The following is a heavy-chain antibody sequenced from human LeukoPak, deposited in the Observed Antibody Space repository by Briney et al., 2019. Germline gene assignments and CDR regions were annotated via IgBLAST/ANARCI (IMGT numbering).Heavy chain of an antibody. Sequence: GGSLRLSCVGSGFTFSSYSMNWVRQAPGKGLEWVSYISGTSNTIYYDDSVKGRFTVSRDNAKNSLYLQMNSLRAEDTAIYYCARDLGSYSSGWYMGFDYWGQGTLVTVSS. J-gene: IGHJ4*02. V-gene: IGHV3-48*01. CDR3: ARDLGSYSSGWYMGFDY. CDR1: GFTFSSYS. CDR2: ISGTSNTI. D-gene: IGHD6-19*01.